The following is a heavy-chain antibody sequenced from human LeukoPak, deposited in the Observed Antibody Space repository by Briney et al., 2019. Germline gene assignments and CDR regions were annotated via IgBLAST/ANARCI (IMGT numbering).Heavy chain of an antibody. V-gene: IGHV4-39*07. CDR1: GGSISSSSYY. CDR2: IYYSGST. D-gene: IGHD6-13*01. J-gene: IGHJ5*02. CDR3: ARTASSSWYPGNWFDP. Sequence: SETLSLTCTVSGGSISSSSYYWGWIRQPPGMGLEWVGSIYYSGSTYYNPSLMSRVTISVDTSKNQFSLRLSSVTAADTAVYYCARTASSSWYPGNWFDPWGQGTLVTVSS.